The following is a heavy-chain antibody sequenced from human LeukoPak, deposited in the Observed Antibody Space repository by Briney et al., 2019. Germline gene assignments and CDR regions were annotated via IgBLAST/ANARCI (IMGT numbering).Heavy chain of an antibody. CDR2: ISGSGTNT. CDR3: AKDRVNWYFDL. J-gene: IGHJ2*01. Sequence: GGSLRLSCAASGFSFSSYAIVWVRQAPGKGLEWVSTISGSGTNTFYADSVKGRFTISRDNSKNTLYLQMNSLRAEDTAIYYCAKDRVNWYFDLWGRGTLVTVSS. D-gene: IGHD3-10*01. V-gene: IGHV3-23*01. CDR1: GFSFSSYA.